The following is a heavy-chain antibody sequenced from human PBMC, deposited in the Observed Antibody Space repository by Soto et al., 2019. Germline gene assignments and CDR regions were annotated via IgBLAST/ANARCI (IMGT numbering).Heavy chain of an antibody. CDR3: AKDLQLCGRDCYPYYFDY. CDR1: GFTFSSYA. V-gene: IGHV3-23*01. CDR2: ITGSGVST. J-gene: IGHJ4*02. D-gene: IGHD2-21*02. Sequence: GGSLRLSCAASGFTFSSYAMSWVRQAPGKGLEWVSGITGSGVSTFYADSVKGRFTISRDNFKNSLDLKMNSLRAEDTAVYYCAKDLQLCGRDCYPYYFDYWGQGTILTVYS.